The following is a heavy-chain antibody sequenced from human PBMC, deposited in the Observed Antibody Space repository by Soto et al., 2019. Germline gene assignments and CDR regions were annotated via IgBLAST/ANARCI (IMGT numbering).Heavy chain of an antibody. V-gene: IGHV4-30-4*01. CDR3: ARVGGSGSYYTFGY. CDR2: IYYSGTT. CDR1: SGSISSGDYY. Sequence: QVHLQESGPGLVKPSQTLSLTYTVSSGSISSGDYYWSWIRQPPGKGLEWIGYIYYSGTTYYNPSLKSRVTISVDASKNQFSLKLSSVTAADTAVYYCARVGGSGSYYTFGYWGQGTLVTVST. J-gene: IGHJ4*02. D-gene: IGHD1-26*01.